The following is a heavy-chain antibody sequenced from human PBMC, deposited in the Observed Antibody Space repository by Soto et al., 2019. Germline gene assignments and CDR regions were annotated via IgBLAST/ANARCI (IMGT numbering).Heavy chain of an antibody. CDR3: ARRGSGSYYDY. Sequence: EVQLLESGGGLVQPGGSLRLSCAASGFTFSSYAMRWVRQAPGKGLEWVSAISGSGDSTYYADSVKGRFTISRDNSKNTLYLQMNSLRAEDTAKYYCARRGSGSYYDYWGPGTLVTVSS. D-gene: IGHD1-26*01. J-gene: IGHJ4*02. CDR2: ISGSGDST. V-gene: IGHV3-23*01. CDR1: GFTFSSYA.